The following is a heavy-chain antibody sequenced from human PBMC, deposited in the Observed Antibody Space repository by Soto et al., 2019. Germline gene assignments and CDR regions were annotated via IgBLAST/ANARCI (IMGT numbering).Heavy chain of an antibody. CDR3: ARAVDTAMVSYFDY. Sequence: GGSLRLSCAASGFTFSSYGMHWVRQAPGKGLEWVAVISYDGSNKYYADSVKGRFTISRDNAKNSLYLQMNSLRAEDTAVYYCARAVDTAMVSYFDYWGQGTLVTVSS. V-gene: IGHV3-30*03. D-gene: IGHD5-18*01. J-gene: IGHJ4*02. CDR1: GFTFSSYG. CDR2: ISYDGSNK.